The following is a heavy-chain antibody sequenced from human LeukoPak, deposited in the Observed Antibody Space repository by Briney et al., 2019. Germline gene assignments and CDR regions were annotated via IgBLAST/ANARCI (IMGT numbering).Heavy chain of an antibody. CDR3: VKDRVPDSGWSFDV. CDR2: IFGSASKI. V-gene: IGHV3-23*01. CDR1: GFTFATYS. Sequence: GGSLSLFCTTSGFTFATYSMSWVRQAPGQGLEGVASIFGSASKIYHADSVKGRSTVSRDNSKNTLYLQMNGLRVEDTALYYCVKDRVPDSGWSFDVWGRGTMVTVSA. J-gene: IGHJ3*01. D-gene: IGHD6-19*01.